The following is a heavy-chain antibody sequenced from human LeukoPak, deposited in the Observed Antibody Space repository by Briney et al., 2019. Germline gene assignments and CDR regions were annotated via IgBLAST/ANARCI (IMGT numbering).Heavy chain of an antibody. D-gene: IGHD3-3*01. J-gene: IGHJ4*02. CDR2: ISSSSSYI. CDR3: AKDDYDFWSGYPTD. CDR1: GFTFSSYS. V-gene: IGHV3-21*01. Sequence: GGSLRLSCAASGFTFSSYSMNWVRQAPGKGLEWVSSISSSSSYIYYADSVKGRFTISRDNAKNSLYLQMNSLRAEDTAVYYCAKDDYDFWSGYPTDWGQGTLVTVSS.